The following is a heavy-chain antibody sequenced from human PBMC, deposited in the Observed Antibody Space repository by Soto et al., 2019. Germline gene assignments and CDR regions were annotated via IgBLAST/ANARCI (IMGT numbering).Heavy chain of an antibody. CDR3: AGGAAADYFDY. CDR1: GDSVSSGSYY. J-gene: IGHJ4*02. CDR2: IYYSGST. V-gene: IGHV4-61*01. D-gene: IGHD6-13*01. Sequence: SETLSLTCTVSGDSVSSGSYYWSWIRQPPGKGLEWIGNIYYSGSTNHNPSLKSRVTISVDTSKNQFSLRLRSVTAADTAVYYCAGGAAADYFDYWGQGTLVTVSS.